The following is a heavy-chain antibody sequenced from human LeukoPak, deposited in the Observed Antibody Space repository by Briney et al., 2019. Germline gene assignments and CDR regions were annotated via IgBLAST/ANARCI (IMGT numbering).Heavy chain of an antibody. Sequence: SVKVSCKASGGTFSSYAISWVRQPPAQGLEWMGGIIPIFGTANYAQKFQGRVTITTDESTSKAYMELSSLRSEDTAVYYCALQSGDDSSGYYYDWFETWGQGTLVTVSS. V-gene: IGHV1-69*05. CDR2: IIPIFGTA. CDR1: GGTFSSYA. D-gene: IGHD3-22*01. CDR3: ALQSGDDSSGYYYDWFET. J-gene: IGHJ5*02.